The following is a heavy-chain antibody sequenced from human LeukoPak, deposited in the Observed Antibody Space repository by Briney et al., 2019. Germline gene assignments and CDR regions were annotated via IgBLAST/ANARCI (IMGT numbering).Heavy chain of an antibody. CDR2: ISSSSSTI. D-gene: IGHD3-22*01. CDR1: GFTFSSYS. CDR3: AKGSDYYDSSGYLDY. J-gene: IGHJ4*02. V-gene: IGHV3-48*01. Sequence: PGGSLRLSCAASGFTFSSYSMNWVRQAPGKGLEWVSYISSSSSTIYYADSVKGRFTISRDNSKNTLYLQMNSLRAEDTAVYYCAKGSDYYDSSGYLDYWGQGALVTVSS.